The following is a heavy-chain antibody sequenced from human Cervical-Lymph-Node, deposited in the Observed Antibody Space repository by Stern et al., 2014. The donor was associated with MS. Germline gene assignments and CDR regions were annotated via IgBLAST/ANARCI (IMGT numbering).Heavy chain of an antibody. D-gene: IGHD6-13*01. V-gene: IGHV3-33*01. J-gene: IGHJ4*02. CDR2: IWYDVSKP. CDR1: GFSFSRYA. Sequence: DQMVESGGGVVQPGRSLRLSCEASGFSFSRYAMHWVRQAPGKGLEWVALIWYDVSKPYYADSVTGRFTISRDNFKNTLYLQMNSLRAEDTAVYYCASAYSSSHYYFDYWGQGTLVTVSS. CDR3: ASAYSSSHYYFDY.